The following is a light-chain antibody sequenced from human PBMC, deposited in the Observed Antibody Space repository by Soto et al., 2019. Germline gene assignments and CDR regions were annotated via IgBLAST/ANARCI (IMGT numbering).Light chain of an antibody. CDR3: SSYASSSAFYV. Sequence: QSALTQPASVSGSPGQSITISCTGTSSGFTDYNFVSWYQQHPGKAPKLMIYDVSNRPSGVSNRFSGSKSGNTASLTISGLQAEDEADYYCSSYASSSAFYVFGTGTKVTVL. CDR1: SSGFTDYNF. V-gene: IGLV2-14*03. J-gene: IGLJ1*01. CDR2: DVS.